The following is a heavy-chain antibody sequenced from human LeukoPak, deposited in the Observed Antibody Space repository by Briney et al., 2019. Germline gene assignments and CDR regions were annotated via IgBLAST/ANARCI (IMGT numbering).Heavy chain of an antibody. D-gene: IGHD5-24*01. CDR3: ARSGYNRFDY. Sequence: PGGSLRLSCAASGFTFSSYWMSWVRQAPGKGLEWVSRINSDGSSTSYADSVKGRFTISRDNAKNTLYLQMNSLRAEDTAVYYCARSGYNRFDYWGQGTLVTVSS. J-gene: IGHJ4*02. V-gene: IGHV3-74*01. CDR1: GFTFSSYW. CDR2: INSDGSST.